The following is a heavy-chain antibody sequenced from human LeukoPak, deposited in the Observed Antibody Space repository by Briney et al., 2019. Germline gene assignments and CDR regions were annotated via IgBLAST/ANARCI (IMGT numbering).Heavy chain of an antibody. J-gene: IGHJ4*02. CDR1: GGSISSDDYY. V-gene: IGHV4-39*01. CDR2: IYYSGST. Sequence: SETLSLTCTVSGGSISSDDYYWDWIRQPPGMGLEYIGSIYYSGSTYYNPSLKSRVTISVDTSKNQFSLKLSSVTAADTAVYYCARHRGSSSLFDYWGQGTLVTVSS. D-gene: IGHD6-6*01. CDR3: ARHRGSSSLFDY.